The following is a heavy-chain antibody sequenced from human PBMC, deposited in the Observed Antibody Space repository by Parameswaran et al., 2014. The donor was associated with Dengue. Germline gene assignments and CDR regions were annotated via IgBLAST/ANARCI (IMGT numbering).Heavy chain of an antibody. CDR1: GGSFSGYY. J-gene: IGHJ4*02. CDR2: ISYSGDT. Sequence: SETLSLTCAVYGGSFSGYYWSWIRQPPGKGLEWIGSISYSGDTYYNPSLKSRVTISDDTSKNHFSLKLASVTAADTAVYFCARPGARGSKTNYFDYWGQGTLVPSPQ. V-gene: IGHV4-34*01. D-gene: IGHD1-26*01. CDR3: ARPGARGSKTNYFDY.